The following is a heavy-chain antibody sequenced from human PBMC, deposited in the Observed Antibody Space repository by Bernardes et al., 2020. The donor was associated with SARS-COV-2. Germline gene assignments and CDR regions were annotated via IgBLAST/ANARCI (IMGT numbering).Heavy chain of an antibody. Sequence: GGSLRLSCAASGFTFSSYSMNWVRQAPGKGLEWVSSISSSSSYIYYADSVKGRFTISRDNAKNSLYLQMNSLRAEDTAVYYCARAGLLWFGELFRQNNWFDPWGQGTLVTVSS. CDR3: ARAGLLWFGELFRQNNWFDP. J-gene: IGHJ5*02. D-gene: IGHD3-10*01. CDR1: GFTFSSYS. V-gene: IGHV3-21*01. CDR2: ISSSSSYI.